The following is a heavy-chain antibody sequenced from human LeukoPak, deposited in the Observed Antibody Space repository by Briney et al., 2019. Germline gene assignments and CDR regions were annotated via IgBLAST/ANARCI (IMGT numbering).Heavy chain of an antibody. CDR3: ARKFYAMDV. CDR2: IKQDGSEK. Sequence: GGSLRLSYVASGFTFSSYWMSWVRQAPGKGLEWVANIKQDGSEKHYVDSLKGRFTISRDNAKNSLYLQMNGLRAEDTAVYYCARKFYAMDVWGIGTTVTVSS. J-gene: IGHJ6*04. CDR1: GFTFSSYW. V-gene: IGHV3-7*03.